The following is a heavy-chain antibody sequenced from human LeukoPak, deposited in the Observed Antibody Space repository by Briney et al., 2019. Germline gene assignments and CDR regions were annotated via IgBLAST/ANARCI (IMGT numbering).Heavy chain of an antibody. Sequence: GGSLRLSCAASGFTVSNNYINWVRQAPGKGLEWISVIYSVGSTFYADSVKGRFTISRDNSKNTVYLQMNSLRAEDTAVYYCARGGYSYGCADYWGQGTLVTVSS. CDR1: GFTVSNNY. D-gene: IGHD5-18*01. CDR2: IYSVGST. J-gene: IGHJ4*02. V-gene: IGHV3-53*01. CDR3: ARGGYSYGCADY.